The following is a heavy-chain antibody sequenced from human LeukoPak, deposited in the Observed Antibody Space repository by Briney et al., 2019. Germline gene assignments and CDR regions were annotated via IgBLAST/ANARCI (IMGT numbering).Heavy chain of an antibody. Sequence: SETLSLTCTVSGGSISSGSYYWSWIRQPAGKGLEWIGRIYTSGSTNYNPSLKSRVTISVDTSKNQFSLKLSSVTAADTAVYYCARIAAAGLSLFDPWGQGTLVTVSS. CDR3: ARIAAAGLSLFDP. CDR2: IYTSGST. J-gene: IGHJ5*02. CDR1: GGSISSGSYY. V-gene: IGHV4-61*02. D-gene: IGHD6-13*01.